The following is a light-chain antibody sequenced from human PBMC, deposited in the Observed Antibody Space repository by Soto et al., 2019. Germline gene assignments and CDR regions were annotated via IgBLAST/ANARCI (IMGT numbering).Light chain of an antibody. J-gene: IGLJ1*01. CDR2: GNS. CDR1: SSNIGAGYD. CDR3: QSYDSSLSGSRV. V-gene: IGLV1-40*01. Sequence: QSALTQPPSVSGAPGQRVTISCTGSSSNIGAGYDVHWYQQLPGTAPILLIYGNSNRPSGVPDRFSGSTSGTSASLAITGLQAEDEADYYCQSYDSSLSGSRVFGTGTKVTVL.